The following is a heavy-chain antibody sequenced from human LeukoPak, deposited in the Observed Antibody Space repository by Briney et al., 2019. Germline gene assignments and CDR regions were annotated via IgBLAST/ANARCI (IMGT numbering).Heavy chain of an antibody. J-gene: IGHJ4*02. CDR1: GGSISSSSYY. V-gene: IGHV4-39*01. CDR2: IYYSGST. D-gene: IGHD2-2*01. CDR3: ARHHPAVWTVFDY. Sequence: PSETLSLTCTVSGGSISSSSYYWGWIRQPPGKGLEWIGSIYYSGSTYYNPSLKSRVTISVDTSKNQFSLKLSSVTAADTAVYYCARHHPAVWTVFDYWGQGTLVTVSS.